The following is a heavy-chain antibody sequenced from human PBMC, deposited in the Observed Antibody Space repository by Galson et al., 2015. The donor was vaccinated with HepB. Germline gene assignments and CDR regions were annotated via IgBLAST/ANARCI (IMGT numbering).Heavy chain of an antibody. CDR1: GDSVSSNSAA. V-gene: IGHV6-1*01. Sequence: CAISGDSVSSNSAAWNWIRQSPSRGLEWLGRTYYRSKWYNDYAVSVKSRITINPDTSKNQFSLQLNSVTPEDTAVYYCARARGYSSSWYFWSFDYWGQGTLVTVSS. D-gene: IGHD6-13*01. CDR3: ARARGYSSSWYFWSFDY. CDR2: TYYRSKWYN. J-gene: IGHJ4*02.